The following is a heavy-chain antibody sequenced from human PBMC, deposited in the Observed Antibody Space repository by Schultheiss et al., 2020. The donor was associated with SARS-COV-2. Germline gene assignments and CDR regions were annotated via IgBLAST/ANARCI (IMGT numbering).Heavy chain of an antibody. Sequence: GGSLRLSCAASGFTFSSYWMSWVRQAPGKGLEWVANIKQDGSEKYYVDSVKGRFTISRDNSKNTLYLQMNSLRAEDTAVYYCARDRDTMIVVVTPDAFDIWGQGTMVTVSS. CDR3: ARDRDTMIVVVTPDAFDI. CDR1: GFTFSSYW. J-gene: IGHJ3*02. V-gene: IGHV3-7*01. CDR2: IKQDGSEK. D-gene: IGHD3-22*01.